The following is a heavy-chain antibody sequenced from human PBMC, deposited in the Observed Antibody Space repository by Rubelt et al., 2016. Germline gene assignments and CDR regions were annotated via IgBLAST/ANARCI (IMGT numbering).Heavy chain of an antibody. CDR2: FDPEDGET. J-gene: IGHJ4*02. D-gene: IGHD3-10*01. CDR3: ARDHDAIDGSGSQGDY. CDR1: S. Sequence: SMHWVRQAPGKGLEWMGGFDPEDGETIYAQKFQGRVTMTRDTSTSTVYMELSSLRSEATAVYYCARDHDAIDGSGSQGDYWGQGTLVTVSS. V-gene: IGHV1-24*01.